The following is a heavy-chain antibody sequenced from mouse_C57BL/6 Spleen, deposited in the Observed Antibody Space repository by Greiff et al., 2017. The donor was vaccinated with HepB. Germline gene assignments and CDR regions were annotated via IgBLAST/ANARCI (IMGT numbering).Heavy chain of an antibody. V-gene: IGHV1-64*01. D-gene: IGHD3-2*02. CDR2: IHPNSGST. CDR1: GYTFTSYW. J-gene: IGHJ1*03. Sequence: QVQLQQPGAELVKPGASVKLSCKASGYTFTSYWMHWVKQRPGQGLEWIGMIHPNSGSTNYNEKFKSKATLTVDKSSNTAYMQLSSLTSEDSAVYYCARIQGGHYWYFDVWGTGTTVTVSS. CDR3: ARIQGGHYWYFDV.